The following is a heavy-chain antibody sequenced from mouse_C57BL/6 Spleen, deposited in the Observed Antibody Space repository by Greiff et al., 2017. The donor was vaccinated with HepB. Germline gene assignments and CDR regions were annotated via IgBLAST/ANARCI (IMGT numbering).Heavy chain of an antibody. CDR1: GYSITSGYG. J-gene: IGHJ2*01. D-gene: IGHD1-2*01. CDR3: ARTARIKY. CDR2: ISYSGST. Sequence: DVQLVESGPGLVKPSQSLSLPCTVTGYSITSGYGWNWIRQFPGNKLEWMGYISYSGSTNYNPSLKSRISITRDTSKNQFFLQLNSVTTEDTATYYCARTARIKYWGQGTTLTVSS. V-gene: IGHV3-2*02.